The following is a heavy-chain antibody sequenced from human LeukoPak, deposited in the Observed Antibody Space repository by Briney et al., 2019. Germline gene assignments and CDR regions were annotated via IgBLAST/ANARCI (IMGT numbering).Heavy chain of an antibody. D-gene: IGHD6-19*01. V-gene: IGHV1-8*01. CDR3: ARGRLPVAGMGWFDP. CDR2: MNPNSANT. CDR1: GYTFSNYD. Sequence: ASVKVSCKASGYTFSNYDINWVRQATGQGLEWMGWMNPNSANTGYAQKFQGRVTITRNTSISTAYMELSSLTSEDTAVYYCARGRLPVAGMGWFDPWGQGTLVTVSS. J-gene: IGHJ5*02.